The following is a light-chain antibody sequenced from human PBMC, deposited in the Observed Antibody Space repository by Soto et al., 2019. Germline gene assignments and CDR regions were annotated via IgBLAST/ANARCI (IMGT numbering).Light chain of an antibody. V-gene: IGKV1-5*03. CDR2: KAS. CDR1: QTIGSL. CDR3: QHYNSWA. J-gene: IGKJ1*01. Sequence: DVQMTQSPSTLSAAVGDSVTITCRASQTIGSLLAWYQQKPGQAPNLLIYKASSLESGVPSRFSGSGFGTEFTLTITGLQPDDFATYYCQHYNSWAFGQGTKVEI.